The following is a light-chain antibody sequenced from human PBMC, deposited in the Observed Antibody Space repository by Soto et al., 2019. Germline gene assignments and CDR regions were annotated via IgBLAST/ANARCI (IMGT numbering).Light chain of an antibody. CDR3: SSYTSTNTLYA. Sequence: QSVLTQPASVSGSPGQSITISCTGTTSDVGNYNLVSWYQQHPGKAPKLMIFDVSRRPSGVSDRFSASTSGNTASLTISGLQAEDEADYYCSSYTSTNTLYASGTGTKVTVL. CDR1: TSDVGNYNL. CDR2: DVS. V-gene: IGLV2-14*03. J-gene: IGLJ1*01.